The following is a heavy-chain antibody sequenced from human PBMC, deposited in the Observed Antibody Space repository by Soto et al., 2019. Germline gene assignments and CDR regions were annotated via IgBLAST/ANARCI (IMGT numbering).Heavy chain of an antibody. CDR2: ISGSGGST. Sequence: GESLKISCAASGFTFSSYAMSWVRQAPGKGLEWVSAISGSGGSTYYADSVKGRFTISRDNSKTTLYLQMNSLRAEDTAVYYCAKDRSVDSNYFVLASLFDHWGQGTLVTVSS. V-gene: IGHV3-23*01. D-gene: IGHD4-4*01. CDR3: AKDRSVDSNYFVLASLFDH. J-gene: IGHJ4*01. CDR1: GFTFSSYA.